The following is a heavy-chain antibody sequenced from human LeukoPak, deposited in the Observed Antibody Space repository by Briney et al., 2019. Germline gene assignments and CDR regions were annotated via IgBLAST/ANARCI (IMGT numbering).Heavy chain of an antibody. Sequence: SETLSLTCTVSGDSISSYYWSWLRQPPGKGLEWIGYIYYSGSTNYNPSLKSRVTISVDTSKNQFSLKLSSVTAADTAVYYCARMIGWGARRYYYYYMDVWGRGTTVTISS. CDR3: ARMIGWGARRYYYYYMDV. V-gene: IGHV4-59*01. CDR1: GDSISSYY. D-gene: IGHD1-26*01. CDR2: IYYSGST. J-gene: IGHJ6*03.